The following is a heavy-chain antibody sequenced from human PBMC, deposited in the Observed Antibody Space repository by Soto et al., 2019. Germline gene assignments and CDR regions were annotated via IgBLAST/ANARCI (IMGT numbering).Heavy chain of an antibody. J-gene: IGHJ4*02. CDR1: GFTFSSYA. V-gene: IGHV3-23*01. D-gene: IGHD3-10*01. Sequence: EVQLLESGGGLVQPGGSLRLSRAASGFTFSSYAMSWVRQAPGKGLEWVSAISGSGGSTYYADSVKGRFTISRDNSKNTLYLQMNSLRAEDSTVYYCAKDGPSITMVRGSRSRFVYWGQGTLVTVSS. CDR3: AKDGPSITMVRGSRSRFVY. CDR2: ISGSGGST.